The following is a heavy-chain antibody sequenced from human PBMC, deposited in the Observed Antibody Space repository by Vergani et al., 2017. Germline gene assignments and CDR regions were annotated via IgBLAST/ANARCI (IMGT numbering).Heavy chain of an antibody. D-gene: IGHD3-10*01. CDR1: GFTASSNY. CDR2: IYSGGST. Sequence: EVQVVETGGGLVQPGGSLRLSCAASGFTASSNYMSWVRQAPGKGLEWVSVIYSGGSTYYADSVKGRFIISRDNSKNMLFLQMNNLRTEDTAIYYCAKQYFVSGNYLFDYWGQGTLVTVSS. CDR3: AKQYFVSGNYLFDY. J-gene: IGHJ4*02. V-gene: IGHV3-66*04.